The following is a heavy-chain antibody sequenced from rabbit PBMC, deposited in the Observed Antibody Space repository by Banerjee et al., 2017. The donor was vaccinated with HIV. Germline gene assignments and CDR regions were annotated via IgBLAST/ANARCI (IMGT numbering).Heavy chain of an antibody. J-gene: IGHJ4*01. V-gene: IGHV1S45*01. CDR1: GFSFNNKYV. Sequence: QEQLVEYGGDLVKPGASLTLTCTASGFSFNNKYVMCWVRQAPGKGLEWIACINTNTGNTVYATWAKGRFTISKTSSTTVTLQMTSLTAADTATYFCARETYVGYGSLGLWGPGTLVTVS. CDR3: ARETYVGYGSLGL. D-gene: IGHD6-1*01. CDR2: INTNTGNT.